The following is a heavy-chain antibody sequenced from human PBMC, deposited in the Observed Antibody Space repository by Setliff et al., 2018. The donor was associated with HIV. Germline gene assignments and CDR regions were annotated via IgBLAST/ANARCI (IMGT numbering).Heavy chain of an antibody. CDR3: AGDYAGSGRPFDY. V-gene: IGHV4-34*12. J-gene: IGHJ4*02. D-gene: IGHD4-17*01. CDR1: GGSFSGYY. CDR2: IIHSGGT. Sequence: SETLSLTCAVYGGSFSGYYWTWIRQPPGRGLEWIGEIIHSGGTNYNRSLKSRVTISVDTSKNQFSLNLSAVTAADTAVYYCAGDYAGSGRPFDYWGQGTLVTVSS.